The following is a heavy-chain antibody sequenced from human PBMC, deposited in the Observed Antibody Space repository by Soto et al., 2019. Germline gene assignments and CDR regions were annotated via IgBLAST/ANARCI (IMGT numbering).Heavy chain of an antibody. CDR1: GYTFSSYG. CDR2: ISAYNGNT. J-gene: IGHJ4*02. V-gene: IGHV1-18*01. CDR3: ARESPPADY. Sequence: QVQLVQSGAEVKKPGASVKVSCKASGYTFSSYGLSWVRQAPGQGLEWMGWISAYNGNTKYAQKLQGRGTITRDTSTSTAYMELRSLRSDDTAVYYCARESPPADYWGQGTLVIVSS.